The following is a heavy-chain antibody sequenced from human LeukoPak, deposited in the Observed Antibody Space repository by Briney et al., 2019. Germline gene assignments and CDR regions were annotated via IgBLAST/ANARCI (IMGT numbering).Heavy chain of an antibody. Sequence: SETLSLTCTVSGGSMSTYYWSWIRQPAGKGLEWIGRIDNSGLTNYNPSPKSRVTMSVDTSKNHFSLKMSSVTAADTAVYYCAKGPYGAGSYGVDYWGQGTLVTVSS. CDR1: GGSMSTYY. D-gene: IGHD3-10*01. V-gene: IGHV4-4*07. J-gene: IGHJ4*02. CDR3: AKGPYGAGSYGVDY. CDR2: IDNSGLT.